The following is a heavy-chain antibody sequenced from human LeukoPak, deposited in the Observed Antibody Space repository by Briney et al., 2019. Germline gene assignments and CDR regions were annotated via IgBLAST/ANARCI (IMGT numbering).Heavy chain of an antibody. D-gene: IGHD6-13*01. CDR1: GFTFSSYA. CDR3: AKGAAAGLVDWFDP. V-gene: IGHV3-23*01. CDR2: ISGSGGST. Sequence: PGGSLRLSCAASGFTFSSYAMSWVRQAPGKGLEWVSAISGSGGSTYHADSVKGRFTISRDNSKNMLYLQMYSLGAEDTAIYYCAKGAAAGLVDWFDPWGQGTLVTVSS. J-gene: IGHJ5*02.